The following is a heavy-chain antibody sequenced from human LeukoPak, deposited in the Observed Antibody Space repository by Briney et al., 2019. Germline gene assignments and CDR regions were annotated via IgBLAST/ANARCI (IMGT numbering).Heavy chain of an antibody. CDR3: ARDQGENVLRFLEWSDYAFDI. Sequence: GGSLRLSCAASGFTFSSYSMNWVRQAPGKGLECVSSISSSSSYIYYADSVKGRFTISRDNAKNSLYLQMNSLRAEDTAVYYCARDQGENVLRFLEWSDYAFDIWGQGTMVTVSS. CDR2: ISSSSSYI. D-gene: IGHD3-3*01. V-gene: IGHV3-21*01. J-gene: IGHJ3*02. CDR1: GFTFSSYS.